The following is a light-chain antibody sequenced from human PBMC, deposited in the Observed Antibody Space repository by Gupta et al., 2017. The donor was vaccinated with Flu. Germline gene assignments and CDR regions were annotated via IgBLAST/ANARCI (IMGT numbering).Light chain of an antibody. CDR2: EVS. Sequence: QSAMTQPASVSGSPGQSLSISCTGTSTDVGGYNYVSWYQQQPGKAPKLMIYEVSNRPSGVSNRFSGSKSGNTASLTISGLQAEDEADCYCSSYTSSSTRVFGTGTKVTVL. CDR3: SSYTSSSTRV. V-gene: IGLV2-14*01. CDR1: STDVGGYNY. J-gene: IGLJ1*01.